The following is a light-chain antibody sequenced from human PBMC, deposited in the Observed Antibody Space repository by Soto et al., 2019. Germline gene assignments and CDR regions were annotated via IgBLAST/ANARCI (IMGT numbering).Light chain of an antibody. CDR1: HSVSISY. CDR2: GAS. V-gene: IGKV3-20*01. Sequence: EIVLTQSPGTLSLSPGERATLSCRASHSVSISYLAWYQQKPGQAPRLLIYGASSRATGIPDRFRGSGSGTDFTLTISRLEPEDFAVYYCQQYGSSPPITFGQGTRLEIK. J-gene: IGKJ5*01. CDR3: QQYGSSPPIT.